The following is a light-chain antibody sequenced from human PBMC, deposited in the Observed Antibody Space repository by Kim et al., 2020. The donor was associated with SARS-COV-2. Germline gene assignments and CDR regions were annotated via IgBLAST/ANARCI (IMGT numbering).Light chain of an antibody. J-gene: IGLJ3*02. Sequence: SVTISCTGTSSDVGRHNSVAWYQQHPGKAPKLIIYDVSQRPSGVPDRFSGSKSGNTASLTISGLQAEDEADYYCYSYAGTYTFGVFGGGTQLTVL. CDR1: SSDVGRHNS. CDR2: DVS. CDR3: YSYAGTYTFGV. V-gene: IGLV2-11*03.